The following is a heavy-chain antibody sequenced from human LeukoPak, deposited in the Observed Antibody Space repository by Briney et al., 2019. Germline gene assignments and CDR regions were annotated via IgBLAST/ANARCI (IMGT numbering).Heavy chain of an antibody. Sequence: PGGSLRLSCAASGFTFSSYAMSWVRKAPGKGLEWVSAISGSGGSTYYADSVKGRFTISRDNSKNTLYLQMNSLRAEDTAVYYCAKDLGGVGIVVVPAASFDYWGQGTLVTVSS. CDR3: AKDLGGVGIVVVPAASFDY. CDR2: ISGSGGST. CDR1: GFTFSSYA. D-gene: IGHD2-2*01. V-gene: IGHV3-23*01. J-gene: IGHJ4*02.